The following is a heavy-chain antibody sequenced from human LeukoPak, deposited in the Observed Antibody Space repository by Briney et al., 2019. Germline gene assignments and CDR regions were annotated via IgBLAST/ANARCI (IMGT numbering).Heavy chain of an antibody. J-gene: IGHJ5*02. D-gene: IGHD4-17*01. V-gene: IGHV4-59*01. CDR3: ARADYGDYSIDP. Sequence: SETLSLTCTVSGGSISTYYWSWIRQPPGKGLEWIGYTYYSGSTNYNPSLKSRVTISVDTSKNQFSLKLSSVTAADTAVYYCARADYGDYSIDPWGQGTLVTVSS. CDR2: TYYSGST. CDR1: GGSISTYY.